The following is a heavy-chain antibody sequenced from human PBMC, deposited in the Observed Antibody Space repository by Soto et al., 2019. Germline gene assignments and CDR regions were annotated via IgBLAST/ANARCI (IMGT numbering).Heavy chain of an antibody. CDR2: ISSSSSYI. CDR3: ARVGILTAYYRYYFDY. D-gene: IGHD3-9*01. V-gene: IGHV3-21*01. J-gene: IGHJ4*02. CDR1: GFTFSSYS. Sequence: GGSLRLSCAASGFTFSSYSMNWVRQAPGKGLEWVSSISSSSSYIYYADSVKGRFTISRDNAKNSLYLQMNSLRAEDTAVYYCARVGILTAYYRYYFDYWGQGTLVTVSS.